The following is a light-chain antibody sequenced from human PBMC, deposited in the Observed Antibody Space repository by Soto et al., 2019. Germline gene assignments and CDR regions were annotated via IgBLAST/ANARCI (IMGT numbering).Light chain of an antibody. CDR3: QQRHMWPIP. CDR1: QSFRGL. CDR2: DAY. V-gene: IGKV3-11*01. Sequence: EVVLTQYPVTLSLSPGERATLSCRASQSFRGLLAWYQQKPGQAPRLLIYDAYNRATGIPPRFSGSGSGTDFTLTISSLEPEDSAVYYCQQRHMWPIPFGQGTRLEI. J-gene: IGKJ5*01.